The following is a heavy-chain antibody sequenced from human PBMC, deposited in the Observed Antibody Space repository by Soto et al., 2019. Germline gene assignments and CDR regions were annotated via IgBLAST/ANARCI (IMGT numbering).Heavy chain of an antibody. CDR2: IYPGDSDT. CDR1: GYSFTSYW. Sequence: GESLKISCKGSGYSFTSYWIGWVRQMPGKGLEWMGIIYPGDSDTRYSASFQRQVTISADKSISTAYLQWSSLKASDTAMSYCLIHRQGDYDPSHYYYCMDGWGKGTTVTVTS. CDR3: LIHRQGDYDPSHYYYCMDG. V-gene: IGHV5-51*01. J-gene: IGHJ6*03. D-gene: IGHD4-17*01.